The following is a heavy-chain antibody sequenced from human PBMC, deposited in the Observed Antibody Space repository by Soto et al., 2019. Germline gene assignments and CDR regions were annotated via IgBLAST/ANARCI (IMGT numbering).Heavy chain of an antibody. V-gene: IGHV1-46*02. D-gene: IGHD3-10*02. CDR1: GYTFNNFF. Sequence: ASVKVSCKASGYTFNNFFMHWVRQAPGQGLEWIGMIHPVGINTGYAQRFQGRFTMTRDTSTSTVYMELSSLTSEDTAVYYCVRRMLPGYYFDYWGPGTLVTVSS. CDR2: IHPVGINT. J-gene: IGHJ4*02. CDR3: VRRMLPGYYFDY.